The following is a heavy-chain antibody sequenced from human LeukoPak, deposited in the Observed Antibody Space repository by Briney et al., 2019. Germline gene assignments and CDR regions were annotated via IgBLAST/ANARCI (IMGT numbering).Heavy chain of an antibody. CDR1: GFTVSSNY. V-gene: IGHV3-53*01. Sequence: GGSLRLSCAASGFTVSSNYMSWVRQAPGKGLEWVSVIYSGGSTYYADSVKGRFTISRDNSKNTLYLQMNSLRAEDTAVYYCARDHQYYYYGMDVWGQGTTVTVSS. CDR3: ARDHQYYYYGMDV. J-gene: IGHJ6*02. CDR2: IYSGGST.